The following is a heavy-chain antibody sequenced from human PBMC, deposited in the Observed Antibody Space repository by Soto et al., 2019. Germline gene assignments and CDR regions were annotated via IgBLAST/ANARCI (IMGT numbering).Heavy chain of an antibody. CDR1: GFTFSSYW. J-gene: IGHJ2*01. CDR2: IAHDGSEK. D-gene: IGHD4-4*01. CDR3: ARPLWRDDYNWGYFDL. V-gene: IGHV3-7*01. Sequence: GGSLRLSCAVSGFTFSSYWMSWVRQAPGRGLEWVATIAHDGSEKFYVDSVKGRFTISRDNTKNSLYLQMNSLRAEDTAVYYCARPLWRDDYNWGYFDLWGRGTLVTVSS.